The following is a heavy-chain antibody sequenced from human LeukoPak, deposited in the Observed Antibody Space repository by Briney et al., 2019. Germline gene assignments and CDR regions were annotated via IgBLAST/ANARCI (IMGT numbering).Heavy chain of an antibody. CDR1: GGSISSYY. J-gene: IGHJ4*02. CDR3: ARVGHHDGSGSYSGLLDY. Sequence: SETLSLTCSVSGGSISSYYWSWIRQPPGKGLEWIGYIYYSGSTNYNPSLKSRVTMSVDTSKNQFSLKLSSETAADTAVYYCARVGHHDGSGSYSGLLDYWGQGTLVTVSS. D-gene: IGHD3-22*01. V-gene: IGHV4-59*01. CDR2: IYYSGST.